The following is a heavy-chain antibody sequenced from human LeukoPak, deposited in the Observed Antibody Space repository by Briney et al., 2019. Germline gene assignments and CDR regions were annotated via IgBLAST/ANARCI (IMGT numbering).Heavy chain of an antibody. V-gene: IGHV1-2*02. CDR1: GYTFTGYY. J-gene: IGHJ4*02. CDR3: ASGDYGDPPLNY. D-gene: IGHD4-17*01. CDR2: INPISGGT. Sequence: GASVKVSCKASGYTFTGYYMHWVRQAPGRGLEWMGWINPISGGTNYAQKFQGRVTMTRDTSISTAYMELSRLRFDDTAVYYCASGDYGDPPLNYWGQGTLVTVSS.